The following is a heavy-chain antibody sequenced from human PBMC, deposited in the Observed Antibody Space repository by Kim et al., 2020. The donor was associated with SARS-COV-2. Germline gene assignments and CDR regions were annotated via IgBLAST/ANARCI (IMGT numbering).Heavy chain of an antibody. CDR3: ARAMIVVVITPGAFDI. J-gene: IGHJ3*02. V-gene: IGHV4-31*02. Sequence: LKSRVTRSVDTSKNQFSLKLSSVTAADTAVYYCARAMIVVVITPGAFDIWGQGTMVTVSS. D-gene: IGHD3-22*01.